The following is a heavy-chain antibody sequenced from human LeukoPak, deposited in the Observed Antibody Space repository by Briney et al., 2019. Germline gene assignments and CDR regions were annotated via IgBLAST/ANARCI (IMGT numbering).Heavy chain of an antibody. Sequence: PSETLSLTCTVSGGSISSNNCYWARIRQTPGKGLEWIGSAYYSGGTYYNPSLESRVTISVDTSKNQFSLKVSSVTAADTAVSYCTRRPLMTLTTSGYFDYWGQGTLATVSS. CDR1: GGSISSNNCY. J-gene: IGHJ4*02. CDR3: TRRPLMTLTTSGYFDY. D-gene: IGHD4-17*01. V-gene: IGHV4-39*01. CDR2: AYYSGGT.